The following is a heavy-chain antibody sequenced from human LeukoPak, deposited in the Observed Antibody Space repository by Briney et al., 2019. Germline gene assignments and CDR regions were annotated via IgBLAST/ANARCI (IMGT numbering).Heavy chain of an antibody. D-gene: IGHD2-15*01. CDR2: IYCSGST. V-gene: IGHV4-59*01. CDR3: ARSTVGAGTPYYFDY. Sequence: SETLSLTCTVSGGSISSYYRSWIRQPPGKGLEWIGYIYCSGSTNYNPSLKSRVTISVDTSKNQFSLKLSSVTAADTAVYYCARSTVGAGTPYYFDYWGQGTLVTVSS. J-gene: IGHJ4*02. CDR1: GGSISSYY.